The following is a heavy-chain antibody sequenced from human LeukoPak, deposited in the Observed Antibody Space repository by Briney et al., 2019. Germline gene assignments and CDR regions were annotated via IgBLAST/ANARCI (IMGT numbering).Heavy chain of an antibody. CDR2: FNTEDGET. CDR1: GYRVADLS. Sequence: ASVNVSCKVSGYRVADLSIHWVRQAPGKGLEWGGGFNTEDGETVYAQKFQGRVTMTEDTFTDTAYMEVSSLRSEDTAVYYCAASMIVGSDAFDVRGQGTMVTVSA. CDR3: AASMIVGSDAFDV. J-gene: IGHJ3*01. D-gene: IGHD3-22*01. V-gene: IGHV1-24*01.